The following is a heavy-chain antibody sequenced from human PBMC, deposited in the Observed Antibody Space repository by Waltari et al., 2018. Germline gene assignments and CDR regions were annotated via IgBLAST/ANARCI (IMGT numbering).Heavy chain of an antibody. J-gene: IGHJ4*02. CDR2: ISSSSSYI. CDR1: GFTFSSYS. V-gene: IGHV3-21*01. Sequence: EVQLVESGGGLVKPGGSLRLSCAASGFTFSSYSMNWVRQAPGKGLEWVSSISSSSSYIYYADSVKGRFTISRDNAKNSRYLQMNSLRAEDTAVYYCAGSQQHPFGYWGQGTLVTVSS. D-gene: IGHD6-13*01. CDR3: AGSQQHPFGY.